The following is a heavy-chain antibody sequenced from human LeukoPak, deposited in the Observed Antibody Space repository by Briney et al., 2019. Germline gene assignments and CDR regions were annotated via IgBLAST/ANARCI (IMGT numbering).Heavy chain of an antibody. CDR1: GYTFTRYY. D-gene: IGHD4-17*01. CDR2: INPSGGST. Sequence: ASVKVPCKASGYTFTRYYIHWVRQAPGQGLEWMGIINPSGGSTSYAQKFHGRVTMTRDTSTSTVYMELSSLRSEDTAVYYCARPPYGANSLYYFDYWGQGTLVTVSS. V-gene: IGHV1-46*01. CDR3: ARPPYGANSLYYFDY. J-gene: IGHJ4*02.